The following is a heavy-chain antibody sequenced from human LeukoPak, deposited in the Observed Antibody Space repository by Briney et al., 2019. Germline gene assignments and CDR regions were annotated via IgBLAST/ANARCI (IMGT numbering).Heavy chain of an antibody. Sequence: QSGGSLRLSCAASGFTFSTYGMHWVRQAPGKGLEWVAFIHYDGSNEYYGDSVKGRFTISRDNSKNTLYLQMNSLRAEDTAVYYCARVGLRPGYYFDYWGQGTLVTVSS. CDR1: GFTFSTYG. D-gene: IGHD4-17*01. J-gene: IGHJ4*02. V-gene: IGHV3-30*02. CDR2: IHYDGSNE. CDR3: ARVGLRPGYYFDY.